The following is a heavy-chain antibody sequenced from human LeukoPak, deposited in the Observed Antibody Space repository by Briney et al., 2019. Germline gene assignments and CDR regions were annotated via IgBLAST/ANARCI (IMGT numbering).Heavy chain of an antibody. CDR3: AREREMRLDY. Sequence: GGSLRLSCAASGFTFSSYSMNWVRQAPGKGLEGVSYIISSSSTIYYAASVKGRFTIYRDNAKNSLYLQMNSLRAEDTAVYYCAREREMRLDYWGQGPLVPVSS. V-gene: IGHV3-48*01. J-gene: IGHJ4*02. CDR2: IISSSSTI. D-gene: IGHD5-24*01. CDR1: GFTFSSYS.